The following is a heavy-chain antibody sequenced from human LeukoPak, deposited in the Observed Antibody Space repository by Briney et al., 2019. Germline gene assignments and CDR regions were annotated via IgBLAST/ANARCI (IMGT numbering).Heavy chain of an antibody. Sequence: GGSLRLSCAASGFTFTRYSMSWVRQAPGKGLEWVSGIGSSGERTDYADSVKGRFTISRGNSKNMLYLQMSSLRAEDTAVYYCAKDFGRVVVAASAWGQGTMVTVSS. V-gene: IGHV3-23*01. CDR2: IGSSGERT. CDR1: GFTFTRYS. J-gene: IGHJ3*01. D-gene: IGHD2-15*01. CDR3: AKDFGRVVVAASA.